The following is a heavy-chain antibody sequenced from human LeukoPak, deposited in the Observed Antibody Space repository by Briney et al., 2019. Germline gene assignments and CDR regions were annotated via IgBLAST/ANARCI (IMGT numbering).Heavy chain of an antibody. CDR2: ISYDGSNK. Sequence: GGSLRLSCAASGFTFSSYAMSWVRQAPGKGLEWVAVISYDGSNKSYADSVKGRFTISRDNSKNTLYLQMNSLRAEDTSVYYCARDFRSSPAAMDVWGKGTTVTVSS. J-gene: IGHJ6*04. CDR3: ARDFRSSPAAMDV. V-gene: IGHV3-30*04. CDR1: GFTFSSYA. D-gene: IGHD2-2*01.